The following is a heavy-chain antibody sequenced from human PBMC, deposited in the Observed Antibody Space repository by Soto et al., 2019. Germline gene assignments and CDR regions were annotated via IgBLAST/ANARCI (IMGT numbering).Heavy chain of an antibody. CDR1: GYSFTSYW. CDR3: GRRSQLADYDYCGMDV. V-gene: IGHV5-10-1*01. Sequence: GESLKISCKGSGYSFTSYWISWVRQMPGKGLEWMGRIDPSDSYTNYSPSFQGHVTISADKSISTAYLQWSSLKASDTAMYYCGRRSQLADYDYCGMDVWGQGTTVNVSS. J-gene: IGHJ6*02. D-gene: IGHD6-6*01. CDR2: IDPSDSYT.